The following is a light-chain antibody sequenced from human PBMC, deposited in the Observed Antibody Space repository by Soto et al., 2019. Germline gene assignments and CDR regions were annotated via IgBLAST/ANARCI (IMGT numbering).Light chain of an antibody. V-gene: IGLV7-46*01. CDR2: DTS. J-gene: IGLJ6*01. CDR1: TGAVTSGHY. Sequence: QAVVTQEPSLTVSPGGTVTLTCGSSTGAVTSGHYPYWFQQKPGQAPRTLIYDTSNKHSWTPARFSGSLLGGKAALTLSGAQPEDEADYYCLLSYSGVNYVFGTGTQLTVL. CDR3: LLSYSGVNYV.